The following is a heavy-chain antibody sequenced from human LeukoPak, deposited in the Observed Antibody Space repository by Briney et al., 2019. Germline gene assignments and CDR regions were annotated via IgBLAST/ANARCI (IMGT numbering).Heavy chain of an antibody. J-gene: IGHJ6*03. CDR2: ISAYNGNT. V-gene: IGHV1-18*04. D-gene: IGHD1-26*01. CDR1: GYTFIGYY. Sequence: GASVKVSCKASGYTFIGYYIHWVRQAPGQGLEWMGWISAYNGNTNYAQKLQGRVTMTTDTSTSTAYMELRSLRSDDTAVYYCARGVSGAYYYYYMDVWGKGTTVAVSS. CDR3: ARGVSGAYYYYYMDV.